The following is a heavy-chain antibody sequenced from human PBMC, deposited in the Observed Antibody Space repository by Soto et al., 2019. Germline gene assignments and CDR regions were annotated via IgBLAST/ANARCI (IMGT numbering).Heavy chain of an antibody. Sequence: GGSLRLSCAASGFTFSSYGMHWVRQAPGKGLEWVAVIWYDGSNKYYADSVKGRFTISRDNSKNTLYLQMNSLRAEDTAAYYCARDYDILTGIFDYWGQGNLVTVSS. CDR2: IWYDGSNK. CDR1: GFTFSSYG. V-gene: IGHV3-33*01. CDR3: ARDYDILTGIFDY. D-gene: IGHD3-9*01. J-gene: IGHJ4*02.